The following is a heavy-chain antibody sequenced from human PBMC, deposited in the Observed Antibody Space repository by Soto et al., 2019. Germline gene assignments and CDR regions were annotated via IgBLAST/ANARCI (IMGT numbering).Heavy chain of an antibody. D-gene: IGHD2-21*02. Sequence: QVQLVQSGAEVKKPGSSVKVYCKASGGTFSSYAISWVRQDPGQGLEWMGGIIPIFGTANYAQKFQGRVTITADESMSTAYMELSSRRSEVTAVYYCASAAYCGVDCYPTLDYWGQGTRVTVSS. CDR1: GGTFSSYA. V-gene: IGHV1-69*01. CDR2: IIPIFGTA. CDR3: ASAAYCGVDCYPTLDY. J-gene: IGHJ4*02.